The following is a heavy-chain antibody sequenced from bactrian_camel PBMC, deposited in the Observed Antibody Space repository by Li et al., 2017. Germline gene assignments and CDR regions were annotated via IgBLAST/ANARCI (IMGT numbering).Heavy chain of an antibody. V-gene: IGHV3-3*01. J-gene: IGHJ4*01. Sequence: HVQLVESGGGSVQAGGSLILSCSVSGYSDNGNCMAWFHQVPGNEREGLATVSGPNTLYADSVKGRFTISQDNSKRMLYLQMTNLKPEDTAIYYCAADWRQLLATYPGQKCHWYGGNYAYWGQGTQVTV. D-gene: IGHD6*01. CDR3: AADWRQLLATYPGQKCHWYGGNYAY. CDR1: GYSDNGNC. CDR2: VSGPNT.